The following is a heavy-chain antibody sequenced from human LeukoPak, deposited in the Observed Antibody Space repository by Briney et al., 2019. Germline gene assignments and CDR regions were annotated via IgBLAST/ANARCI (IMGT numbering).Heavy chain of an antibody. D-gene: IGHD6-25*01. J-gene: IGHJ3*02. Sequence: PGGTLRFSCAAAGFTFNVYGMHWVRQAPGKGLEWVAVIWNDGSNKYYADSVKGRLTISRDKSRITLYLQMDSPRAEDTAVYYCARASGPFDIWGQGTMVTVSS. CDR2: IWNDGSNK. CDR1: GFTFNVYG. V-gene: IGHV3-33*01. CDR3: ARASGPFDI.